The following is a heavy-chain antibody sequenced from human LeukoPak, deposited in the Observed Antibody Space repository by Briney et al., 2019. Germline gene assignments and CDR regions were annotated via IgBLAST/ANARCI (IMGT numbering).Heavy chain of an antibody. Sequence: GGFLRLSCAASGFTSSRYTMHWVRQAPGKGQEWVSCISTSSSYIYYADSVKGQFSISRDNAKTSLYLQMNSLRAEDTAVYYCTRGGSTTTMTTGFGYWGQGTLVTVSS. CDR2: ISTSSSYI. CDR1: GFTSSRYT. V-gene: IGHV3-21*01. D-gene: IGHD4-17*01. CDR3: TRGGSTTTMTTGFGY. J-gene: IGHJ4*02.